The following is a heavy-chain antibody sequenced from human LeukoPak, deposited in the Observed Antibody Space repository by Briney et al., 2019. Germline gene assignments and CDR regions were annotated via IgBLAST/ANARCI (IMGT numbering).Heavy chain of an antibody. V-gene: IGHV1-24*01. CDR2: FDPEDGET. CDR1: GYTLTELS. CDR3: ATDLPCGGDCYSQYFQH. D-gene: IGHD2-21*02. Sequence: ASVTVSCKVSGYTLTELSMHWVRQAPGKGLEWMGGFDPEDGETIYAQKFQGRVTMTEDTSTDTAYMELSSLRSEDTAVYYCATDLPCGGDCYSQYFQHWGQGTLVTVSS. J-gene: IGHJ1*01.